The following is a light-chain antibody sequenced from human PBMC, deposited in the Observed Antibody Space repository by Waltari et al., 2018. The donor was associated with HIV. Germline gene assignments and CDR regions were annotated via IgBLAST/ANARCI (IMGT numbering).Light chain of an antibody. Sequence: QSALTQPASVSGYPGQSITISSTGPSSDVGGDNHVPWYQQHPGKAPKLMIYEVSNRPSGVSNRFSGSKSGNTASLTISGLQAEDEADYYCSSYTSSSTRVFGGGTKLTVL. J-gene: IGLJ3*02. CDR2: EVS. V-gene: IGLV2-14*01. CDR3: SSYTSSSTRV. CDR1: SSDVGGDNH.